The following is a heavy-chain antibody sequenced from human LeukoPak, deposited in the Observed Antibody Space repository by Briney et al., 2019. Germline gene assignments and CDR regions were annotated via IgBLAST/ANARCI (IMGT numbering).Heavy chain of an antibody. CDR1: GFTFSSYA. V-gene: IGHV3-23*01. CDR2: ISGSGGST. J-gene: IGHJ3*02. D-gene: IGHD3-10*01. Sequence: PGRSLRLSCAASGFTFSSYAMSWVRQAPGKGLEWVSAISGSGGSTYYADSVKGRFTISRDNSKNTLYLQMNSLRAEDTAMYYCRIWFGNSAGFDMWGQGTMVTVSS. CDR3: RIWFGNSAGFDM.